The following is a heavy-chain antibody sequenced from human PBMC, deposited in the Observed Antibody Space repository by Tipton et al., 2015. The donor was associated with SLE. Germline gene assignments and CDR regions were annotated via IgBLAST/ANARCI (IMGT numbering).Heavy chain of an antibody. CDR1: GGSISSGGYY. V-gene: IGHV4-31*03. CDR2: IYYSGST. D-gene: IGHD3-10*01. Sequence: TLSLTCTVSGGSISSGGYYWSWIRQHPGKGLEWIGYIYYSGSTYYNPSLKSRVTISVDTSKNQFSLKLSSVTAADTAVYYCARAAMVQGVTIDYYYGMDVWGQGTTVTVSS. CDR3: ARAAMVQGVTIDYYYGMDV. J-gene: IGHJ6*02.